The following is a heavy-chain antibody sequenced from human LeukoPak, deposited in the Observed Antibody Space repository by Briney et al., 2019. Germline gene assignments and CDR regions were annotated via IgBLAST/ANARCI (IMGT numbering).Heavy chain of an antibody. J-gene: IGHJ5*02. CDR2: IYPGDSDT. D-gene: IGHD2-2*02. CDR1: GYSFTSYW. CDR3: ARQFKGYCSSTSCYNNWFDP. V-gene: IGHV5-51*01. Sequence: GESLKISCKGSGYSFTSYWIGWVRQMPGKGLEWMGIIYPGDSDTRYSPSFQGQVTISADKSISTAYLQWSSLKASDTAMYYCARQFKGYCSSTSCYNNWFDPWGQGTLVTVSS.